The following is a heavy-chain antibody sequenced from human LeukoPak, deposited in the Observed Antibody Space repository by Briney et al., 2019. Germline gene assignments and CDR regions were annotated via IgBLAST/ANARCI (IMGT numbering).Heavy chain of an antibody. Sequence: SVKVSCKASGGTFSSYAISWVRQAPGQGLEWMGRIIPIFGTANYAQKFQGRVTITTDKSTSTAYMELSSLRSEDTAVYYCARPRMVPAAMEDFYLDYWGQGTLVTVSS. V-gene: IGHV1-69*05. CDR3: ARPRMVPAAMEDFYLDY. CDR2: IIPIFGTA. J-gene: IGHJ4*02. CDR1: GGTFSSYA. D-gene: IGHD2-2*01.